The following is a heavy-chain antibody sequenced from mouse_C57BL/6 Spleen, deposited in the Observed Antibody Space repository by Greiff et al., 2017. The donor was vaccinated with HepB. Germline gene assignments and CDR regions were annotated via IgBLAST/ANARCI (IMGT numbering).Heavy chain of an antibody. CDR2: IRLKSDNYAT. V-gene: IGHV6-3*01. D-gene: IGHD2-4*01. J-gene: IGHJ3*01. CDR3: TGEGYDYESFAY. CDR1: GFTFSNYW. Sequence: EVKLVESGGGLVQPGGSMKLSCVASGFTFSNYWMNWVRQSPEKGLEWVAQIRLKSDNYATHYAESVKGRFTISRDDSKSSVYLQMNNLRAEDTGIYYCTGEGYDYESFAYWGQGTLVTVSA.